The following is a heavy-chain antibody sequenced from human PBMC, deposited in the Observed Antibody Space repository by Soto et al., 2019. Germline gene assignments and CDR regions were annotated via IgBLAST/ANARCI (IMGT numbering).Heavy chain of an antibody. J-gene: IGHJ4*02. V-gene: IGHV4-30-4*01. CDR1: GGSIRNGDYY. Sequence: SETLSLTCTVSGGSIRNGDYYWGWIRQPPGKGLEWIGYVYYSGTTYSHPSLNSRVSISVDTSENQFSLRLTSVTAADTAVYYCVTVNLVGAAYYFDYWGPGTLVTVSS. D-gene: IGHD1-26*01. CDR3: VTVNLVGAAYYFDY. CDR2: VYYSGTT.